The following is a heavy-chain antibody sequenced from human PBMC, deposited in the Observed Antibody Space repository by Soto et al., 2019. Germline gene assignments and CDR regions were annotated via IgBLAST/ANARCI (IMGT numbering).Heavy chain of an antibody. CDR3: ARELLWFGELLRYFDY. CDR2: ISSSSSYI. Sequence: EVQLVESGGGLVKPGGSLRLSCAASGFTFSSYSMNWVRQAPGKGLEWVSSISSSSSYIYYADSVKGRFTISRDNAKNSLYLQMNSLRAEDTAVYYGARELLWFGELLRYFDYWGQGTLVTVSS. V-gene: IGHV3-21*01. D-gene: IGHD3-10*01. CDR1: GFTFSSYS. J-gene: IGHJ4*02.